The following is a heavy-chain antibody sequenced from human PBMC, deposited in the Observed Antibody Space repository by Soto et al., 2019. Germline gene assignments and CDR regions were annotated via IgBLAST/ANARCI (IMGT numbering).Heavy chain of an antibody. Sequence: SETLSLTCTVSGKSVSTFYWSWIRQPPGKGLEWIGHAYYSGSTNYDPSLKSRVTISVDMSKNQVSLRLTSVTAADTAVYYCARGTDYTQIASYHYRMAVSGQGTSVIVSS. CDR2: AYYSGST. CDR3: ARGTDYTQIASYHYRMAV. J-gene: IGHJ6*02. CDR1: GKSVSTFY. D-gene: IGHD4-4*01. V-gene: IGHV4-59*02.